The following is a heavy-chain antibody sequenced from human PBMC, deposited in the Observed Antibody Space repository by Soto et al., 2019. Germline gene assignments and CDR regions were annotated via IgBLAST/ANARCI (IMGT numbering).Heavy chain of an antibody. CDR1: GFTFSSYA. CDR2: ISGSGGST. D-gene: IGHD3-3*01. V-gene: IGHV3-23*01. Sequence: EVQLLESGGGLVQPGGSLRLSCAASGFTFSSYAMSWVRQAPGKGLEWVSAISGSGGSTYYADSVKGRFTISRDNSKNTLYLQMNSLRAEDTAVYYWAKAGYVFWSGYYNDGSWGQGTLVTVPS. CDR3: AKAGYVFWSGYYNDGS. J-gene: IGHJ4*02.